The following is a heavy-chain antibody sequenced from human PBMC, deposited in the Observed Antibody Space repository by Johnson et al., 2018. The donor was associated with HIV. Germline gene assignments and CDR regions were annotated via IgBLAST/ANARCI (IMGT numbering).Heavy chain of an antibody. CDR3: AKDIWDRAYCGGDYGEDDAFDI. D-gene: IGHD2-21*01. Sequence: VQLVESGGGLVQPGRSLRLSCAASGFTFDDYAMHWVRQAPGKGLEWVSGISWNSGSKGYADSVKGRFTISRDNAKNSLYLQMNSLRAEDTALYYCAKDIWDRAYCGGDYGEDDAFDIWGQGTMVTVSS. CDR1: GFTFDDYA. V-gene: IGHV3-9*01. CDR2: ISWNSGSK. J-gene: IGHJ3*02.